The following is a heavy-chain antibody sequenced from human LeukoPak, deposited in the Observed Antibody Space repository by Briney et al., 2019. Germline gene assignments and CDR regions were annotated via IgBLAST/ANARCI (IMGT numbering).Heavy chain of an antibody. CDR1: GYSISSGYY. D-gene: IGHD6-6*01. J-gene: IGHJ4*02. V-gene: IGHV4-38-2*01. Sequence: SETLSLTCGVSGYSISSGYYWGWIRQPPGKGLEWIGSIYHSGSTYYNPSLKSRVTISVDTSKNQSSLKLNSVTAADTAVYYCARRGGAARSYYFDYWGQGTLVTVSS. CDR3: ARRGGAARSYYFDY. CDR2: IYHSGST.